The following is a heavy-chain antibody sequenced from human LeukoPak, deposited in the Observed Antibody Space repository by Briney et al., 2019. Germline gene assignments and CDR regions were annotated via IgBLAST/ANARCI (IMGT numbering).Heavy chain of an antibody. D-gene: IGHD1-1*01. CDR1: GFTFSDHY. V-gene: IGHV3-72*01. CDR2: TGNKANSFTA. Sequence: GGALRLSCAASGFTFSDHYMDWVRQAPGKGLEWVGRTGNKANSFTAEYAASVRGRFTISRDDSKNSLYLQMNSLKTEDTAVYYCARVGYAVYYFDYWGQGTLVTVSS. J-gene: IGHJ4*02. CDR3: ARVGYAVYYFDY.